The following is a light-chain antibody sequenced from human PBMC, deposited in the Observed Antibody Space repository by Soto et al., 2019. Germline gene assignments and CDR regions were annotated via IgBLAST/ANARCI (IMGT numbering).Light chain of an antibody. CDR3: QQYDNWPPLT. CDR2: DTS. V-gene: IGKV3-15*01. J-gene: IGKJ4*01. CDR1: QSVRRN. Sequence: EIVMTQSPATLSVSPGERATLSCRASQSVRRNLAWYQQKPAQAPRLLIYDTSTSSTGIPGRFSGSGSGTDFTLTISSLQSEDFAVYYCQQYDNWPPLTFGGGTKVEIK.